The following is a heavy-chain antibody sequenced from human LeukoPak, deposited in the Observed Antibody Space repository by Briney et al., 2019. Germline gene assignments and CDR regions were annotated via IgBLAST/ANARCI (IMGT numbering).Heavy chain of an antibody. D-gene: IGHD3-22*01. CDR3: AREDYDSRVFDY. CDR1: GGSIRFGTYY. V-gene: IGHV4-61*02. J-gene: IGHJ4*02. Sequence: SETLSLTCTVSGGSIRFGTYYWSWIRQPAGKGLEWIGRIYSSGSTNYNPSLKSRVTISVDTSKNQFSLRLSSVTAADTAVYYCAREDYDSRVFDYWGQGTLVTVSS. CDR2: IYSSGST.